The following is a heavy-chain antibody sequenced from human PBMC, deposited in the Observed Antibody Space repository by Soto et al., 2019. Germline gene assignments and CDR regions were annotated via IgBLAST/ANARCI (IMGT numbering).Heavy chain of an antibody. CDR1: GCTFTSYG. CDR3: ARTQYSSARDYYYYYGMDV. Sequence: VSVKVPGQASGCTFTSYGISWVRPAPGQGLEWVGWICAYNGNTNYAQKLQGRVTMTTDTSTSTAYMELRSLRSDDTAVYYCARTQYSSARDYYYYYGMDVWGQ. J-gene: IGHJ6*02. V-gene: IGHV1-18*01. D-gene: IGHD6-25*01. CDR2: ICAYNGNT.